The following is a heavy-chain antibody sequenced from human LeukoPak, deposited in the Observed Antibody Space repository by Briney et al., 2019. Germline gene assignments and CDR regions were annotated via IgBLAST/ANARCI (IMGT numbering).Heavy chain of an antibody. Sequence: GGSLRLPCVASGFTFSDYFMSWIRQAPGKGLEWLSFINSAGNNIYYADSVKGRFTISRDNSKETLYLEMNSLRVEDTAIYYCATSRVFDYWGQGTLVAVFS. CDR1: GFTFSDYF. CDR3: ATSRVFDY. J-gene: IGHJ4*02. V-gene: IGHV3-11*04. CDR2: INSAGNNI.